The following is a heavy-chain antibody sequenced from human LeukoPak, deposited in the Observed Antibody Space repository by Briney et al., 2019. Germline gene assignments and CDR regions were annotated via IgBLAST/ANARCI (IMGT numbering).Heavy chain of an antibody. D-gene: IGHD1-26*01. Sequence: SETLSLTCTVSGGSISSSSYYWGWIRQPPGKGLEWIGYIYYSGSTYYNPSLKSRVTISVDTSKNQFSLKLSSVTAADTAVYYCATSMGAGRYYFDYWGQGSLVTVSS. J-gene: IGHJ4*02. V-gene: IGHV4-30-4*08. CDR2: IYYSGST. CDR3: ATSMGAGRYYFDY. CDR1: GGSISSSSYY.